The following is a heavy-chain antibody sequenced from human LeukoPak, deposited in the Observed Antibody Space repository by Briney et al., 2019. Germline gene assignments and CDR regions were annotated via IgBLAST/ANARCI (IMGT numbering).Heavy chain of an antibody. CDR2: IYYSGST. Sequence: SETLSLTCTVSGGSISSYYWSWIRQPPGKGLEWIGYIYYSGSTNYNPSLKSRVTISVDTSKNQFSLKLSSVTAADTAVYYCARGDTMARDAYYYYMDVWGKGTTVTVSS. CDR1: GGSISSYY. CDR3: ARGDTMARDAYYYYMDV. V-gene: IGHV4-59*01. J-gene: IGHJ6*03. D-gene: IGHD3-10*01.